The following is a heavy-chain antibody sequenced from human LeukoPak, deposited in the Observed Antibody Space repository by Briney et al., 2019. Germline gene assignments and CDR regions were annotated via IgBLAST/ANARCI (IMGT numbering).Heavy chain of an antibody. CDR1: GFTFSSYD. D-gene: IGHD3-3*01. CDR2: ISSSGSTI. CDR3: ARIFHNYGLSMDV. J-gene: IGHJ6*03. Sequence: GGSLRLSCAASGFTFSSYDMNWVRQAPGKGLEWVSYISSSGSTIYYADSVKGRFTISRDSAKNLLYLHMNSLRAEDTAVYYCARIFHNYGLSMDVWGKGTTVIISS. V-gene: IGHV3-48*03.